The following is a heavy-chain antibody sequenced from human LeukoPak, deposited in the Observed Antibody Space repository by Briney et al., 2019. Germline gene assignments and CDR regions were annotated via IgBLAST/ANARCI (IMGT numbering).Heavy chain of an antibody. CDR1: GYTFTSYY. CDR2: INPSGGST. CDR3: ARDQMEIAAAEDYFDY. V-gene: IGHV1-46*03. D-gene: IGHD6-13*01. J-gene: IGHJ4*02. Sequence: ASVTVSCKSSGYTFTSYYMHWVRQPPGQGLEWMGIINPSGGSTSYAQKFQGRVTMTRDTSTSTVYMELSSLRSEDTAVYYCARDQMEIAAAEDYFDYWGQGTLVTVSS.